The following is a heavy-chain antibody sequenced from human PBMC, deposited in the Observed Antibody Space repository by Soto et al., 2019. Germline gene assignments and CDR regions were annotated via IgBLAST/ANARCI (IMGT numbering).Heavy chain of an antibody. J-gene: IGHJ6*03. CDR1: GFTVSNAW. CDR3: TTDQNSPPYYYYYMDV. V-gene: IGHV3-15*01. CDR2: IKSKTDGGTT. D-gene: IGHD4-4*01. Sequence: EVQLVESGGGLVKPGGSLRLSCAASGFTVSNAWMSWVRQAPGKGLEWVGRIKSKTDGGTTDYAAPVKGRFTISRDDSKNTLYLQMNSLKTEDTAVYYCTTDQNSPPYYYYYMDVWGKGTTVTVSS.